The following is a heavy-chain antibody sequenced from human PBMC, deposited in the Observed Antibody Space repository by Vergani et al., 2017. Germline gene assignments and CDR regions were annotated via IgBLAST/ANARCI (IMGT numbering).Heavy chain of an antibody. Sequence: EVQLVDSGGGLIKPGGSLRLSCVVSGITFKNAWINWVRQAPGKGLEWIGRIRSKNDGGTADYAAPLKGRFTISRDDSKDSAFLLVNNLKTEDTAVYFCYTDYHDYWGQGTLVTVSS. D-gene: IGHD2-2*02. J-gene: IGHJ4*02. CDR2: IRSKNDGGTA. V-gene: IGHV3-15*01. CDR1: GITFKNAW. CDR3: YTDYHDY.